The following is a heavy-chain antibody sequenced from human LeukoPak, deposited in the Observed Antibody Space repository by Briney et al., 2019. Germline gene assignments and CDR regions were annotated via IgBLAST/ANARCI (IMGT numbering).Heavy chain of an antibody. V-gene: IGHV3-20*01. CDR2: INGNGGST. CDR1: GFTFDDYG. CDR3: ARSYHGSGSTAFDI. J-gene: IGHJ3*02. D-gene: IGHD3-10*01. Sequence: GGSLRLSCAASGFTFDDYGMSWVRQAPGKGLEWVSGINGNGGSTGYGDSMKGRFTISRDNAKNSLYLQMNSLRVEDTALYHCARSYHGSGSTAFDIWGQGTMVTVSS.